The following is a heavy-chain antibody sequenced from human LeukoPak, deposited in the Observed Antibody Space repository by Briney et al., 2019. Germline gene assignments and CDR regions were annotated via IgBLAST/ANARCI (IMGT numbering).Heavy chain of an antibody. CDR1: GDKFSGNW. Sequence: GESLKISCQAFGDKFSGNWIGWVRQMPGKGLEWMGIIYPADSDTRFSPSFQGQVTISADKSISTAYLQWNSLKASDTAFYYCARQVGTTLYFDYWGQGTLVTVSS. D-gene: IGHD1-26*01. J-gene: IGHJ4*02. CDR3: ARQVGTTLYFDY. CDR2: IYPADSDT. V-gene: IGHV5-51*01.